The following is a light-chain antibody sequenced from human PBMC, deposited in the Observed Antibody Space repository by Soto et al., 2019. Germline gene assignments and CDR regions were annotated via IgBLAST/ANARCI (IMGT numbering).Light chain of an antibody. J-gene: IGKJ3*01. CDR2: DAY. Sequence: EIVLTQSPATLSLSPGERATLSCRASQSVRNYLAWYQQKPGQAPRLLSYDAYNRATGIPARFSGRESGTEFTLTRSSLVPVDFAVSYCQQCRNWPFTFGPGTKEDI. CDR3: QQCRNWPFT. V-gene: IGKV3-11*01. CDR1: QSVRNY.